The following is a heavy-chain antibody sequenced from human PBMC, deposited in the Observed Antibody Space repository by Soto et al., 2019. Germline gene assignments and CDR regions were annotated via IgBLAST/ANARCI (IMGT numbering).Heavy chain of an antibody. D-gene: IGHD4-17*01. CDR3: ARGTYGEYGTPPDL. V-gene: IGHV3-74*01. J-gene: IGHJ4*01. CDR2: VSEDGSST. Sequence: EVQLVESGGGLVQPGGSLSLSCAASGFSFSSFWMHWVRQAPRKGLAWVSRVSEDGSSTHYADSVKGRFTISRDNAKNTLSVQMYSLRADDTAVYYCARGTYGEYGTPPDLWGQGVLVAVSS. CDR1: GFSFSSFW.